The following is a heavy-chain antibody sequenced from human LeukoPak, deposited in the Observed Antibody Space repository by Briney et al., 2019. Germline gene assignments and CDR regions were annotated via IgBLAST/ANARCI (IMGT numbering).Heavy chain of an antibody. CDR1: GGSISSSSYY. J-gene: IGHJ5*02. CDR3: ARYSSFGNWFDP. Sequence: SETLSLTCTVSGGSISSSSYYWGWICQPPGKGLEWIGSIYYSGSTYYNPSLKSRVTISVDTSKNQFSLKLSSVTAADTAVYYCARYSSFGNWFDPWGQGTLVTVSS. D-gene: IGHD6-6*01. CDR2: IYYSGST. V-gene: IGHV4-39*01.